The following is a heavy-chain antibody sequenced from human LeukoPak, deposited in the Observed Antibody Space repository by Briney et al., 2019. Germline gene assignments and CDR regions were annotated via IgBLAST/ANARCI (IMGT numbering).Heavy chain of an antibody. CDR1: GFTFSSHS. J-gene: IGHJ3*02. V-gene: IGHV3-69-1*01. Sequence: GGSLRLSCVASGFTFSSHSINWVRQAPGKGLEWIATVTSTNKIHYADSVKGRFTISRDNAENSVYLQMNSLSDEDTAVYSCARAQTLFWEFDGFDIWGRGTKVTVSS. CDR3: ARAQTLFWEFDGFDI. CDR2: VTSTNKI. D-gene: IGHD3-3*01.